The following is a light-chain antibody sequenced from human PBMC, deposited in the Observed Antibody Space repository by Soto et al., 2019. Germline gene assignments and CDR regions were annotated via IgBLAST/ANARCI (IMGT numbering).Light chain of an antibody. V-gene: IGLV2-18*01. Sequence: QSALTQPPSVSGPPGQSVTISCTGTSSDVGSNDRVSWYQQPPGTAPKLMIYEVSNRPSGVPDRFSGSKSGNTASLTISGLQAEDEADYYCSLYTSSSTWGVFGGGTKLTVL. CDR1: SSDVGSNDR. J-gene: IGLJ3*02. CDR3: SLYTSSSTWGV. CDR2: EVS.